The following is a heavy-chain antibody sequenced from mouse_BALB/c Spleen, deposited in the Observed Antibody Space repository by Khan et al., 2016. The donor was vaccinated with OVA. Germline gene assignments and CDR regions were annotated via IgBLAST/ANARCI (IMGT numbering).Heavy chain of an antibody. J-gene: IGHJ2*01. CDR2: INPHIGET. CDR1: GYSFTGYF. D-gene: IGHD1-1*01. Sequence: VQLKQSGPELVKPGASVKISCKASGYSFTGYFMNWVMQSHGKSLEWIGRINPHIGETFYNQKFKGKATLTVDESSSPAHMELRSLASEDSAVYYCARLYGSDFDYWGPGTTLTVSS. V-gene: IGHV1-20*02. CDR3: ARLYGSDFDY.